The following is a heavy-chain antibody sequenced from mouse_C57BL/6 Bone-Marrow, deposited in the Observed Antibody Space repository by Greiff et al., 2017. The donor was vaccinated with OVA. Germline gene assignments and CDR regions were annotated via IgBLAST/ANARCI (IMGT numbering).Heavy chain of an antibody. V-gene: IGHV1-50*01. D-gene: IGHD1-2*01. Sequence: QVQLQQPGAELVKPGASVKLSCKASGYTFTSYWMQWVKQRPGQGLEWIGEIDPSDSYTNYNQKFKGKATLTVDTSSRTAYMQLSSLTSEVSAVDCCARDYYGPYAMDYWGQGTSVTVSS. CDR1: GYTFTSYW. J-gene: IGHJ4*01. CDR2: IDPSDSYT. CDR3: ARDYYGPYAMDY.